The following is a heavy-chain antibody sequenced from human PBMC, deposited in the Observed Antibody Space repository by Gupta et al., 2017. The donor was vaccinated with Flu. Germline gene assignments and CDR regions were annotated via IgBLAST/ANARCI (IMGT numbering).Heavy chain of an antibody. J-gene: IGHJ4*02. Sequence: EVKLLASGGGLVQPGGSLRLSCAASGFTCSSYAMRWVRQAPGTGLERVSAISGSGGSTYYADSVKGRFTISRDNSKNTLYLQMNSLRAEDTAVYYCAKVSVVGDFDYWGQGTLVTVSS. CDR1: GFTCSSYA. V-gene: IGHV3-23*01. D-gene: IGHD2-21*01. CDR3: AKVSVVGDFDY. CDR2: ISGSGGST.